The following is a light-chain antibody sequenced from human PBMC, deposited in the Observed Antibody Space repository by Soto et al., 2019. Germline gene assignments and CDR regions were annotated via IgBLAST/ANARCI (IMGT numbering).Light chain of an antibody. CDR3: QQYYSTPPT. J-gene: IGKJ5*01. CDR2: WAS. CDR1: QSVLYSSNNKNY. V-gene: IGKV4-1*01. Sequence: DIVMTQSPDSLAVSLGERATINCKSSQSVLYSSNNKNYLAWYQQKPGQPPKLLIYWASTRESGVPDRFSGSGSGTDFPLTISSLQAEDGAVYYCQQYYSTPPTFGQGTRLEIK.